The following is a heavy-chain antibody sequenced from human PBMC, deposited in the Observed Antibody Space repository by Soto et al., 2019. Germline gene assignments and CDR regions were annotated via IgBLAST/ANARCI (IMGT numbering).Heavy chain of an antibody. CDR2: IRYDGSNQ. Sequence: PGGSLRLSWAASGCTCSTYAMSWVRQAPGKGLEWVAGIRYDGSNQYYADSVKGQFTISRDNSKNTLYMQMDSLRADDTAVYYCAGDFTAGATYSGPSYYAMDVWGQGTTVTVSS. CDR1: GCTCSTYA. CDR3: AGDFTAGATYSGPSYYAMDV. V-gene: IGHV3-33*08. D-gene: IGHD1-26*01. J-gene: IGHJ6*02.